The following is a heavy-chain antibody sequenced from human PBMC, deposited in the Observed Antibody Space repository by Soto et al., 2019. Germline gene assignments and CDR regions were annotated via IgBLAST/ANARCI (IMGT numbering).Heavy chain of an antibody. CDR3: ARRSWGIAAADYYYYYMDV. D-gene: IGHD6-13*01. J-gene: IGHJ6*03. CDR1: DGSISSYY. CDR2: IYYSGST. V-gene: IGHV4-59*08. Sequence: SETLALTCTVPDGSISSYYWSWIRQPPGKGLEWIGYIYYSGSTNYNPSLKSRVTISVDTSKNQFSLKLSSVTAADTAVYYCARRSWGIAAADYYYYYMDVWGKGTTVTVSS.